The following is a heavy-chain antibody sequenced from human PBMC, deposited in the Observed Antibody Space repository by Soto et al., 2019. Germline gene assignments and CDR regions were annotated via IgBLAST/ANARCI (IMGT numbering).Heavy chain of an antibody. CDR3: ARGQRFSDWFDP. V-gene: IGHV4-4*07. CDR2: IYSSGNT. CDR1: GGTISGYY. D-gene: IGHD3-3*01. J-gene: IGHJ5*02. Sequence: PSETLSLTCIVSGGTISGYYWTWIRQPAGKGLEWIGRIYSSGNTKYNPSLQSRVTMPLDTSNNQFSLRLTSVTAADTAVYYCARGQRFSDWFDPWGQGTLVTVSS.